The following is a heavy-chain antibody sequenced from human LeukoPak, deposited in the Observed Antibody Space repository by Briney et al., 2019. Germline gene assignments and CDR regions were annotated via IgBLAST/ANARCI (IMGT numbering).Heavy chain of an antibody. V-gene: IGHV1-24*01. CDR1: GYTLTELS. Sequence: ASVKVSCKVSGYTLTELSMHWVRQAPGKGLEWMGGFDPEDGETIYAQKFRGRVTMTEDTSTDTAYMELSSLRSEDTAVYYCATGYYDSSGYFPYFDYWGQGTLVTVSS. CDR3: ATGYYDSSGYFPYFDY. D-gene: IGHD3-22*01. J-gene: IGHJ4*02. CDR2: FDPEDGET.